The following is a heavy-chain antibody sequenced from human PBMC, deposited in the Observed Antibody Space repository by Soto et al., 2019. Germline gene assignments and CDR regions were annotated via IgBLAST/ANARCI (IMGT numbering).Heavy chain of an antibody. CDR3: ARDEYFGGPKSYYYYGMDV. V-gene: IGHV1-69*13. Sequence: SVKVSCKASGGTFSSYAISWVRQAPGQGLEWMGGIIPIFGTANYAQKFQGRVTITADESTSTAYMELSSLRSEDTAVYYCARDEYFGGPKSYYYYGMDVWGQGTTVTVSS. CDR1: GGTFSSYA. J-gene: IGHJ6*02. D-gene: IGHD2-21*01. CDR2: IIPIFGTA.